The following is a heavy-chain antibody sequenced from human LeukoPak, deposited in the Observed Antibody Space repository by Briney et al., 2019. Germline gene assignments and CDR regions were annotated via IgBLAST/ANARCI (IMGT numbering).Heavy chain of an antibody. V-gene: IGHV1-46*02. J-gene: IGHJ3*02. D-gene: IGHD3-22*01. CDR2: INPSGGST. CDR1: GYTFNSYY. Sequence: ASVKVSCKASGYTFNSYYIHWVRQPPGQGLEWMGIINPSGGSTSYAQKFQGRVTMTRDMSTSTVYMELSSLRSEDTAVYYCARGGDNYYDSRDDAFDIWGQGTMATVSS. CDR3: ARGGDNYYDSRDDAFDI.